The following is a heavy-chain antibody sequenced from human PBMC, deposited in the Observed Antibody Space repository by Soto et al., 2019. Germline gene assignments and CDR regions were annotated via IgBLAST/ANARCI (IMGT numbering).Heavy chain of an antibody. V-gene: IGHV3-23*01. D-gene: IGHD2-2*02. CDR3: AKEDSDCSSHSCFTNWFDT. CDR2: ISGGGGST. J-gene: IGHJ5*02. CDR1: GFTFSSYG. Sequence: GGSLRLSCAASGFTFSSYGMSWVRQAPGKGLEWVSGISGGGGSTEYADSVKGRFTISRDNSKNTLYLQMNSLRAEDTAVYYCAKEDSDCSSHSCFTNWFDTWGQGTQVTVSS.